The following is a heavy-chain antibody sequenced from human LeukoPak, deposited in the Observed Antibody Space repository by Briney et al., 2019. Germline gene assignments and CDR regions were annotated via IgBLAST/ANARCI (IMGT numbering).Heavy chain of an antibody. CDR3: ARVAVAVNYFDY. CDR1: GYTFTSYG. D-gene: IGHD6-19*01. V-gene: IGHV1-18*01. CDR2: ISAYNGST. Sequence: GASVKVSCKASGYTFTSYGISWVRQAPGQGLEWMGWISAYNGSTNYAQKLQGRVTMTTDTSTSTAYMELRSLRSDNTAVYYCARVAVAVNYFDYWGQGTLVTVSS. J-gene: IGHJ4*02.